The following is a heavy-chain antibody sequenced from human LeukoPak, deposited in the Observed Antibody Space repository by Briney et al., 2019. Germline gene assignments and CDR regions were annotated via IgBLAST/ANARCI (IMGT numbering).Heavy chain of an antibody. J-gene: IGHJ4*02. D-gene: IGHD3-22*01. V-gene: IGHV1-2*02. CDR3: ARGSQYYYDSSGYLDDY. CDR1: GYTFTSYG. CDR2: INPNSGGT. Sequence: ASVKVSCKASGYTFTSYGISWVRQAPGQGLEWMGWINPNSGGTNYAQKFQGRVTMTRDTSISTAYMELSRLRSDDTAVYYCARGSQYYYDSSGYLDDYWGQGTLVTVSS.